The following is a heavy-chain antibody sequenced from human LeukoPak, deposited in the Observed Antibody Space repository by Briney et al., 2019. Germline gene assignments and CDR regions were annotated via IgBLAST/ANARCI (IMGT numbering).Heavy chain of an antibody. CDR2: ISWNSGSI. J-gene: IGHJ4*02. CDR1: GFTFDDYA. Sequence: GGSLRLSCAASGFTFDDYAMHWVRQAPGKGLEWVSGISWNSGSIGYADSVKGRFTISRDNAKNSLYLQVNSLRAEDTALYYCAKDWDGGLTYYFDYWGQGTLGTVSS. CDR3: AKDWDGGLTYYFDY. D-gene: IGHD2-15*01. V-gene: IGHV3-9*01.